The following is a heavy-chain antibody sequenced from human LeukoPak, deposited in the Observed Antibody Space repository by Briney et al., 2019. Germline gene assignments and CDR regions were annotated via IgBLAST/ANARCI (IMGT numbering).Heavy chain of an antibody. J-gene: IGHJ4*02. CDR3: ASSVGSTDY. CDR1: GESLSKYY. CDR2: INHRGIP. D-gene: IGHD1-26*01. Sequence: SETLSLTFAVYGESLSKYYWTWIRQSPGKGLEWIGEINHRGIPNLNPSLKSRVTLSVDTSKHQFSLKLTSVTAADAAVYYCASSVGSTDYWGQGTLVTVSS. V-gene: IGHV4-34*01.